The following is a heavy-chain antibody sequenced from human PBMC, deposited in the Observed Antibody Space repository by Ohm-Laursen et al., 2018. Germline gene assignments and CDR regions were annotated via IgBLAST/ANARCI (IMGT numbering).Heavy chain of an antibody. J-gene: IGHJ4*02. CDR2: INHSRST. D-gene: IGHD6-19*01. CDR3: ARGFSGWWGRIDY. Sequence: TLSLTCAVYGGSFSGYYWNWIRQPPGKGLEWIGEINHSRSTKYNSSFKSRVTILVDTSKNQFSLKLSSVTAADTAVYYCARGFSGWWGRIDYWGQGILVTVSS. CDR1: GGSFSGYY. V-gene: IGHV4-34*01.